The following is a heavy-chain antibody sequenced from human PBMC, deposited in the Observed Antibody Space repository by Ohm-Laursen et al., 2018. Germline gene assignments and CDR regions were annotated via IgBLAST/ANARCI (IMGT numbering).Heavy chain of an antibody. D-gene: IGHD4-17*01. CDR3: ASPFNNYGADY. CDR2: IGTRGVNT. CDR1: GFTFNKFA. V-gene: IGHV3-23*01. J-gene: IGHJ4*02. Sequence: SLRLSCSASGFTFNKFAMNWVRQAPGKGLDWVSTIGTRGVNTYYADSVKGRFTISRDNSKNTLYLQMNSLRAEDTAVYYCASPFNNYGADYWGQGTLVTVSS.